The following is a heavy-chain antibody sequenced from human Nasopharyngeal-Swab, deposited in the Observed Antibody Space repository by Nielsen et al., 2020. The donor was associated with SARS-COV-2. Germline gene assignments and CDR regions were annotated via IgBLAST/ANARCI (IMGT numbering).Heavy chain of an antibody. CDR1: GFTFSSYA. CDR3: AKDESGYTGTYGALDI. V-gene: IGHV3-23*01. J-gene: IGHJ3*02. CDR2: ISGSGDTT. Sequence: GGSLRLSCAASGFTFSSYAMSWVRQAPGKGLEWVSIISGSGDTTYYADSVKGRFTISRDNSWTTLYLEMNSLRAEDTAVYYCAKDESGYTGTYGALDIWGQGTMVTVSS. D-gene: IGHD1-26*01.